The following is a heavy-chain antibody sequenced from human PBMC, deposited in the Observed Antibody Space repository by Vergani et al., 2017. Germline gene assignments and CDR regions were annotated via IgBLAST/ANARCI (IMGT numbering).Heavy chain of an antibody. V-gene: IGHV3-11*04. CDR3: VRDVRVSRT. CDR1: GFTFSDFY. J-gene: IGHJ3*01. CDR2: ISSSRTTI. Sequence: QVQLVESGGGVVQPGRSLRLTCAASGFTFSDFYMSWLRQAPGKGLEWLSYISSSRTTIYYADSVKGRFTISRDNAKNSLYLDMSSLRAEDTAVYYCVRDVRVSRTWGQGTLVAVSS.